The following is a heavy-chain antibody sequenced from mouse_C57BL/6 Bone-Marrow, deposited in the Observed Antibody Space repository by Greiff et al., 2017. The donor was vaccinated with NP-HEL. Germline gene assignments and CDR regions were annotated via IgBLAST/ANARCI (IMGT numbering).Heavy chain of an antibody. V-gene: IGHV5-16*01. Sequence: EVKVVESEGGLVQPGSSMKLSCTASGFTFSDYYMAWVRQVPEKGLEWVANINYDGSSTYYLDSLKSRFIISRDNAKKILYLQMCSLKSEDTAPYYCAREGGLRRRTYAMDYWGQGTSVTVSS. J-gene: IGHJ4*01. CDR2: INYDGSST. CDR1: GFTFSDYY. CDR3: AREGGLRRRTYAMDY. D-gene: IGHD2-4*01.